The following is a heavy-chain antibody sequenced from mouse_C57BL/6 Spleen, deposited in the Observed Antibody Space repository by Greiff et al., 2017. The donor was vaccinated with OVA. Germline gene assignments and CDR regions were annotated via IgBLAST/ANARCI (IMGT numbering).Heavy chain of an antibody. CDR2: INPNNGGT. J-gene: IGHJ3*01. Sequence: VQLQQSGPELVKPGASVKIPCKASGYTFTDYNMDWVKQSHGKSLEWIGDINPNNGGTIYNQKFKGKATLTVDKSSSTAYMELRSLTSEDTAVYYCARAWGLRRGVRFAYWGQGTLVTVSA. CDR3: ARAWGLRRGVRFAY. V-gene: IGHV1-18*01. CDR1: GYTFTDYN. D-gene: IGHD2-4*01.